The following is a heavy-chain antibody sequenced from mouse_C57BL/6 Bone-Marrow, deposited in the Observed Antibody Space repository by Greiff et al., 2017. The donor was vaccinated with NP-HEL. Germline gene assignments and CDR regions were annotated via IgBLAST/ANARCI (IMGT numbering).Heavy chain of an antibody. D-gene: IGHD4-1*01. CDR2: IYPGSGST. CDR1: GYTFTSYW. J-gene: IGHJ3*01. Sequence: QVHVKQPGAELVKPGASVKMSCKASGYTFTSYWITWVKQRPGQGLEWIGDIYPGSGSTNYNEKFKSKATLTVDTSSSTAYMQLSSLTSEDSAVYYCAREGSWVPWFAYWGQGTLVTVSA. CDR3: AREGSWVPWFAY. V-gene: IGHV1-55*01.